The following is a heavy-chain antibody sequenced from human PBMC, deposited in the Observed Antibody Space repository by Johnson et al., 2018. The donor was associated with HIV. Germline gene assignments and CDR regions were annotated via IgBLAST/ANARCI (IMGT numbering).Heavy chain of an antibody. CDR1: GFTVR. CDR2: IYSGGST. D-gene: IGHD6-13*01. CDR3: ARDGGYSSSWYKYAFDI. Sequence: VQLVESGGGLIQPGGSLRLSCVASGFTVRKGLEWVSVIYSGGSTYYADSVKGRFTISRDNSKNTLYLQMNSLRAEDTAVYYCARDGGYSSSWYKYAFDIWGQGTMVTVSS. J-gene: IGHJ3*02. V-gene: IGHV3-66*03.